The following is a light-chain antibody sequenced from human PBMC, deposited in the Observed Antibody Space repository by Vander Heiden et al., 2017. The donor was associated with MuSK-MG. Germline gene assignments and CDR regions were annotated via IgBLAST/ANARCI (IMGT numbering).Light chain of an antibody. CDR1: SSDVGGYNY. V-gene: IGLV2-14*01. J-gene: IGLJ1*01. CDR3: SSYTSSSTLGV. Sequence: QSALTQPASVSGSPGQSITISCTGTSSDVGGYNYVSWYQQHPGKAPKLMIYDVSNRPSGVSNRFSGSKSGNTASLTISGLQAEDEADYYCSSYTSSSTLGVFGTGTKVNFL. CDR2: DVS.